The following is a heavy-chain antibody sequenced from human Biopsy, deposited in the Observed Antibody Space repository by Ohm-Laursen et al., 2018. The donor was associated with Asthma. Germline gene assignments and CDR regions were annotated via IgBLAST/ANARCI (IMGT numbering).Heavy chain of an antibody. CDR3: ARKAGSCISRSCYSLDF. J-gene: IGHJ4*02. V-gene: IGHV1-69*01. CDR2: INSVFGTT. CDR1: GGTFNTYV. D-gene: IGHD2-15*01. Sequence: SSANVSCKSLGGTFNTYVIGWVRQAPGQGVGWMGGINSVFGTTTYPQKFQDRVTISADDSTSTVYMELSSLRSEDTAVYYCARKAGSCISRSCYSLDFWGQGTLVTVSS.